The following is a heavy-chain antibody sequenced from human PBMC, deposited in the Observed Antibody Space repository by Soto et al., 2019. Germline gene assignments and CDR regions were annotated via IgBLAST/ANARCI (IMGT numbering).Heavy chain of an antibody. CDR3: AKDFVWFGEVSEDYFDY. CDR1: GFTFSSYG. Sequence: QVQLVESGGGVVQPGRSLRLSCAASGFTFSSYGMHWVRQAPGKGLEWVSVISYDGSNKYYADSVKGRFTISRDNSKNKLYLHMNSLRAEDTAVYYCAKDFVWFGEVSEDYFDYWGQGTLVTVSS. V-gene: IGHV3-30*18. CDR2: ISYDGSNK. D-gene: IGHD3-10*01. J-gene: IGHJ4*02.